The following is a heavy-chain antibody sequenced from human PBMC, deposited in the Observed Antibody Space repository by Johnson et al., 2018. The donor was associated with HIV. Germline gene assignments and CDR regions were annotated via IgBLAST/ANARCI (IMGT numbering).Heavy chain of an antibody. CDR3: AKDAGSGSSWEFAFDI. V-gene: IGHV3-30*18. CDR2: ISYDGSNK. CDR1: GFTFSSYG. J-gene: IGHJ3*02. Sequence: QVQLVESGGGVVQPGRSLRLSCAASGFTFSSYGMHWVRQVPGKGLEWVAVISYDGSNKYYADSVKGRFTISRDNSKKTLYLQMNSLRPEDTAVYFCAKDAGSGSSWEFAFDIWGQGTMVTVSS. D-gene: IGHD3-10*01.